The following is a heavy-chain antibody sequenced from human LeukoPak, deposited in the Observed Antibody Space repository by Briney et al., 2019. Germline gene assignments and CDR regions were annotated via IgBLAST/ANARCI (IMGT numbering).Heavy chain of an antibody. D-gene: IGHD6-13*01. J-gene: IGHJ4*02. V-gene: IGHV4-59*01. CDR2: IYYSASA. Sequence: PSETLSLTCTVSGDSISSYYWTWIRQPPGKGLEWIGYIYYSASAKYNPSLKSRVSISVDTSKNQFSLQLRSVTAADTAVYYCARAAKSWSFDCWGQGTLVTVFS. CDR1: GDSISSYY. CDR3: ARAAKSWSFDC.